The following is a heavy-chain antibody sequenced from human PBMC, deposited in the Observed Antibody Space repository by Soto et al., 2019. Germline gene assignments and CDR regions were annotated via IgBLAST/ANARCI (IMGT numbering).Heavy chain of an antibody. D-gene: IGHD3-16*02. CDR1: GDSISGFNW. CDR3: ARSRYGRFGLDV. V-gene: IGHV4-4*02. J-gene: IGHJ6*02. CDR2: IFHNGGP. Sequence: QVQLQESGPGLVRPSETLSLRCFVSGDSISGFNWWTWVRQSPGQGLEWIREIFHNGGPKYNPSLTSRVTISVDKSKNQFSLNLTSVTAADTAIYYCARSRYGRFGLDVWGQGTTVAVSS.